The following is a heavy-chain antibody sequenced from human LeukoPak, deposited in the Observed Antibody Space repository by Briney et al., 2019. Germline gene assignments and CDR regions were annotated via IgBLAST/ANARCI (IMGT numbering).Heavy chain of an antibody. CDR1: GFTVSSNY. D-gene: IGHD3-22*01. CDR2: IYSGGST. V-gene: IGHV3-66*01. Sequence: GGSLRLSCAASGFTVSSNYMSWVRQAPGKGLEWVSVIYSGGSTYYADSVKGRFTISRDNSKNTLYLQMNSLRAEDTAVHYCARDLRYYYDSSGSYGYDYWGQGTLVTVSS. J-gene: IGHJ4*02. CDR3: ARDLRYYYDSSGSYGYDY.